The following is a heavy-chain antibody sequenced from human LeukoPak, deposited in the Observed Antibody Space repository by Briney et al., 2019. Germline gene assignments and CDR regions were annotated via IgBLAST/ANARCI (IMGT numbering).Heavy chain of an antibody. CDR3: ARDQWVVVAATEENYYYYGMDV. J-gene: IGHJ6*02. CDR1: GGSISSGGYY. D-gene: IGHD2-15*01. Sequence: SQTLSLTCTVSGGSISSGGYYWSWIRQHPGKGLEWIGYIYYSGSTYYNPSLKSRVTISVDTSKNQFSLKLSSVTAADTAVYYCARDQWVVVAATEENYYYYGMDVWGQGTTVTVSS. V-gene: IGHV4-31*03. CDR2: IYYSGST.